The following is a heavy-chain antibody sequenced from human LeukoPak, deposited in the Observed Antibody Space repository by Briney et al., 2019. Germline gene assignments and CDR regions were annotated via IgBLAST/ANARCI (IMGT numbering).Heavy chain of an antibody. CDR3: ARVPGARRELLYDHYYYYMDV. J-gene: IGHJ6*03. CDR1: GYTFTSYY. D-gene: IGHD5/OR15-5a*01. CDR2: INPSGGST. V-gene: IGHV1-46*01. Sequence: GASVKVSCKASGYTFTSYYMHWVRQAPGQGLEWMGIINPSGGSTSYAQKFQGRVTMTRDMSTSTVYMELSSLRSEDTAVYYCARVPGARRELLYDHYYYYMDVWGKGTTVTVSS.